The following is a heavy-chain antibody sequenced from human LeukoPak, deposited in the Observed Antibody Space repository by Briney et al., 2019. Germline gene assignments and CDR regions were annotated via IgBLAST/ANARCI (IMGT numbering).Heavy chain of an antibody. V-gene: IGHV3-21*01. Sequence: GGSLRLSCAASGFTFSSYSMNWVRQAPGKGLEWVPSISSSSSYIYYADSVKGRFTISRDNAKNSLYLQMNSLRAEDTAVYYCARETYCGGDCYSGLDYGMDVWGQGTTVTVSS. CDR2: ISSSSSYI. D-gene: IGHD2-21*02. CDR3: ARETYCGGDCYSGLDYGMDV. CDR1: GFTFSSYS. J-gene: IGHJ6*02.